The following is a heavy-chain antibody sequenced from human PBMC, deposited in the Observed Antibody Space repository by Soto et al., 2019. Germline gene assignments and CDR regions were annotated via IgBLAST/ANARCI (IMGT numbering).Heavy chain of an antibody. CDR2: ISSTSSVI. V-gene: IGHV3-21*06. D-gene: IGHD2-2*02. CDR1: GFTFRSYS. Sequence: EVQLVESGGGLVKPGGSLRLSCVDSGFTFRSYSMNWVRQAPGKGLEWVASISSTSSVIWYADSLKGRFTISRDNAKNSLFLQMDSLRAHDTAVYYCLRGGRGYTRDDVLDAWGHGTMVTVSS. J-gene: IGHJ3*01. CDR3: LRGGRGYTRDDVLDA.